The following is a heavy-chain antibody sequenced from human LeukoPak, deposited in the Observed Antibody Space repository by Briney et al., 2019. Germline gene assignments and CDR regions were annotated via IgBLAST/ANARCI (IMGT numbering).Heavy chain of an antibody. CDR3: ARDWISYCSGGSCYLFDY. CDR2: INPNSGGT. CDR1: GYTFTGYY. J-gene: IGHJ4*02. D-gene: IGHD2-15*01. Sequence: ASVKVSCKASGYTFTGYYMHWVRQAPGQGLEWMGWINPNSGGTNYAQKFQGRVTMTRDTSISTAYMELSRLRSDDTAVYYCARDWISYCSGGSCYLFDYWGQGTLDTVSS. V-gene: IGHV1-2*02.